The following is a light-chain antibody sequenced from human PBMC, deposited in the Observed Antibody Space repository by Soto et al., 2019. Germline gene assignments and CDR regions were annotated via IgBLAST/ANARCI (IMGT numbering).Light chain of an antibody. CDR2: FGS. CDR3: MQALQRLD. V-gene: IGKV2-28*01. Sequence: AFGARRTIKRLLYNNTYNYLDWYVQKPGQSPQLLIYFGSNRAPGVPDRFNGSGSGTDFTLKINRVEAGEVLTYYCMQALQRLDFGRGTRLEIK. J-gene: IGKJ5*01. CDR1: KRLLYNNTYNY.